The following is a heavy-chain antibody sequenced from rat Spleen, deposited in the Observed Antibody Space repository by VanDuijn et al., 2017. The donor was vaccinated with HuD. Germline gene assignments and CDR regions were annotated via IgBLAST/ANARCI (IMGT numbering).Heavy chain of an antibody. CDR3: ARKLFDY. Sequence: AVQLVESGGGLVQPGKSLKLSCSASGFTFSSYGMHWIRQAPGKGLDWVAYISSSSGTVYADAMKERFTNSRDNAKNTLYLKLNSLKSEYTAIYYCARKLFDYWGQGVMVTVSS. CDR2: ISSSSGT. J-gene: IGHJ2*01. V-gene: IGHV5-62*01. CDR1: GFTFSSYG.